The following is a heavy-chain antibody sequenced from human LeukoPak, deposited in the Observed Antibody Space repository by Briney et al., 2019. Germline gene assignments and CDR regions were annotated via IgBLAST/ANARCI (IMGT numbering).Heavy chain of an antibody. CDR1: GFTVSNNY. J-gene: IGHJ4*02. CDR2: IYNRDNT. Sequence: GGSLRLSCAASGFTVSNNYMTWVRQAPGKGLEWVSVIYNRDNTNYADSVKGRFTISRDNSKNTLSLQMNGLRVEDTAMYYCARASQWLAFDSWGQGTLVTVSS. D-gene: IGHD6-19*01. CDR3: ARASQWLAFDS. V-gene: IGHV3-66*01.